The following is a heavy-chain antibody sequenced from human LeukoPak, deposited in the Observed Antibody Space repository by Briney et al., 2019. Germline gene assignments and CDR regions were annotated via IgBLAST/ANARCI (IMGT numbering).Heavy chain of an antibody. D-gene: IGHD2-2*01. V-gene: IGHV3-73*01. CDR3: TSRDCSSTSCYRDPTYYYYYMDV. J-gene: IGHJ6*03. Sequence: GRSLRLSCAASGFTFSSYGMHWVRQASGKGLEWVGRIRSKANSYATAYAASVKGRFTISRDDSKNTAYLQMNSLKTEDTAVYYCTSRDCSSTSCYRDPTYYYYYMDVWGKGTTVTVSS. CDR1: GFTFSSYG. CDR2: IRSKANSYAT.